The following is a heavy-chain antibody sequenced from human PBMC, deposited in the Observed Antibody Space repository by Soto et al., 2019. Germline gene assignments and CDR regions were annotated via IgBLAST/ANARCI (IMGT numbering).Heavy chain of an antibody. CDR3: AWGVTYHSYFDC. J-gene: IGHJ4*02. Sequence: QVQLVESGGGVVQPGRSLRLSCAASGFTFSSYAMHWVRQAPGKGLEWVAVISYDGSNKYYADSVKGRFTISRDKSKNTLYLQMNSLRAEDTAVYYCAWGVTYHSYFDCWGQGTLVTVSS. D-gene: IGHD2-2*01. CDR1: GFTFSSYA. V-gene: IGHV3-30-3*01. CDR2: ISYDGSNK.